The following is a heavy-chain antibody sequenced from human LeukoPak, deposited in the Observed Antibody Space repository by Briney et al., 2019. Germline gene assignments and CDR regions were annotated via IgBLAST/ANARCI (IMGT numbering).Heavy chain of an antibody. CDR1: GFTFSSYG. Sequence: GGSLRLSCAASGFTFSSYGMHWVRQAPEKGLEWVTFIRYDGSNKYYADSVKGRFTISRDNSKNTLYLQMNSLRAEDTAVYYCARGGTNYSNFWGHDHWGQGTLVTVSS. CDR2: IRYDGSNK. CDR3: ARGGTNYSNFWGHDH. J-gene: IGHJ4*02. V-gene: IGHV3-30*02. D-gene: IGHD4-11*01.